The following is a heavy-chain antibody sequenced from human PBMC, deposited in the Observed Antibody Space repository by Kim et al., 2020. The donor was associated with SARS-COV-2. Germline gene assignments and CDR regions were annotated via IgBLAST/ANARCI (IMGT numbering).Heavy chain of an antibody. CDR2: IFSSGNT. CDR3: ARQTAYSSGWFGD. Sequence: SETLSLTCIVSGASVRSDNYYWTWIRQPPGKELEWIGYIFSSGNTNYSPSLKSRVSISLDTSKNQFFLRLFSVTAADTAVYYCARQTAYSSGWFGDWGQGALVTVSS. V-gene: IGHV4-61*01. CDR1: GASVRSDNYY. J-gene: IGHJ4*02. D-gene: IGHD6-19*01.